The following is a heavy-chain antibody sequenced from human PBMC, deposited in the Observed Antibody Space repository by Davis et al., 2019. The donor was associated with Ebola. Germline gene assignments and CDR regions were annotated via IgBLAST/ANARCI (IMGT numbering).Heavy chain of an antibody. CDR2: INSDGSST. CDR1: GFTFNSYW. J-gene: IGHJ5*02. V-gene: IGHV3-74*01. Sequence: GESLKISCAASGFTFNSYWMHWVRQAPGKGLVWVSRINSDGSSTSYADSVKGRFTISRDNAKNTLYLQMNSLRAEDTAVYYCARGALRWRNWFDPWGQGTLVTVSS. D-gene: IGHD4-23*01. CDR3: ARGALRWRNWFDP.